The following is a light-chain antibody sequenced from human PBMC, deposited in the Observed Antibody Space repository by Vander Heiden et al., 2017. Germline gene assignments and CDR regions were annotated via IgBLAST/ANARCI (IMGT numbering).Light chain of an antibody. CDR1: TSNIGTHF. V-gene: IGLV1-44*01. CDR3: ATLDDSRTGRV. CDR2: NNN. Sequence: QYVLTPPPSASEPPGQRVPISCSGSTSNIGTHFVHWYQQPPGTAPQLPPYNNNQIPAGVPARFSGSKSGTSASLTISGLQAEEEADYYCATLDDSRTGRVFGGGTKLTVL. J-gene: IGLJ2*01.